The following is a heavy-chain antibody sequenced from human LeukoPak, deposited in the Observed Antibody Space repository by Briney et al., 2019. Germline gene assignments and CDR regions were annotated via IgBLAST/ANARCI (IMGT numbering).Heavy chain of an antibody. Sequence: GGSLRLSCSASGFTFSNYAMSWVRQAPGKGLEWVSTIGGSDTNTYYADSVKGRFSISRDNAKNTLYLRMYSLRAEDTAVYYCAKPMVVTAIFPDFDYWGQGTPVTVSS. CDR3: AKPMVVTAIFPDFDY. D-gene: IGHD2-21*02. CDR1: GFTFSNYA. J-gene: IGHJ4*02. V-gene: IGHV3-23*01. CDR2: IGGSDTNT.